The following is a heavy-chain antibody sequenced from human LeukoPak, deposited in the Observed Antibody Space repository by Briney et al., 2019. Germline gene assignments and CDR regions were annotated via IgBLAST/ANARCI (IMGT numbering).Heavy chain of an antibody. Sequence: GGSLRLSCAASGFTFSSYSMNWVRQAPGKGLEWVSYISSSSTIYYADSVKGRFTISRDNAKNSLYLQMNSLRAEDTAVYYCARETSLDYWGQGTLVTVSS. D-gene: IGHD2-2*01. CDR2: ISSSSTI. CDR1: GFTFSSYS. CDR3: ARETSLDY. J-gene: IGHJ4*02. V-gene: IGHV3-48*01.